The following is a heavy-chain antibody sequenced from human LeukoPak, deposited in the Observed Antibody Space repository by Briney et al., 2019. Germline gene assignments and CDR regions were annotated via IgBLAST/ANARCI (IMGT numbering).Heavy chain of an antibody. Sequence: GRSLRLSCAASGFTFSSYAMHWVRQAPGKGLEWVAVISYDGSNKYYADSVKGRFTISRHNSKNTLYLQMNSLRAEDTAVYYCAREDQGRIDPWGQGTLVTVSS. CDR1: GFTFSSYA. CDR3: AREDQGRIDP. V-gene: IGHV3-30*14. D-gene: IGHD1-26*01. J-gene: IGHJ5*02. CDR2: ISYDGSNK.